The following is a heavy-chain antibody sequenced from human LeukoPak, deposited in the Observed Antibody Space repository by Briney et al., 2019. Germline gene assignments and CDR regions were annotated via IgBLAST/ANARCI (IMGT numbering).Heavy chain of an antibody. CDR3: AKDTGWYDEYFQH. CDR1: GFTFDDYA. CDR2: ISWNSGSI. V-gene: IGHV3-9*01. J-gene: IGHJ1*01. D-gene: IGHD6-19*01. Sequence: GGSLRLSCAASGFTFDDYAMHWVRQAPGKGLEWFSGISWNSGSIGYADSVKGRFTISRDNAKNSLYLQMNSLRAEDTALYYCAKDTGWYDEYFQHWGQGTLVTVSS.